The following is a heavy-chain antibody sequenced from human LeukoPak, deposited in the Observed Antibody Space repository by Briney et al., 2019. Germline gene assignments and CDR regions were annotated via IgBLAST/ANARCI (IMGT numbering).Heavy chain of an antibody. J-gene: IGHJ6*02. D-gene: IGHD3-10*01. CDR3: ARDYYYGSGSYYNDLYYYYYYGMDV. CDR1: VYTFTSYG. V-gene: IGHV1-18*01. CDR2: ISAYNGNT. Sequence: ASVKVSCKASVYTFTSYGISWVRQAPGQGLEWMGWISAYNGNTNYAQKLQGRVTMTTDTSTSTAYMELRSLRSDDTAVYYCARDYYYGSGSYYNDLYYYYYYGMDVWGQGTTVTVSS.